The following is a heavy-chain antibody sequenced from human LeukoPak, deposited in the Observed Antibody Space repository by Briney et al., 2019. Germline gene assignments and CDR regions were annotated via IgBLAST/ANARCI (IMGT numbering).Heavy chain of an antibody. J-gene: IGHJ4*02. D-gene: IGHD4-23*01. CDR2: IWYDGSAK. CDR1: GFIFSSFG. Sequence: GWSLRFSCAASGFIFSSFGIHWVRQAPGRGLEWVAIIWYDGSAKYFADSVKGRFTVSRDNSKNTLYLQMNSLRAEDTAVYYCARGWGGLGWFFDYWGQGTLVTVSS. CDR3: ARGWGGLGWFFDY. V-gene: IGHV3-33*01.